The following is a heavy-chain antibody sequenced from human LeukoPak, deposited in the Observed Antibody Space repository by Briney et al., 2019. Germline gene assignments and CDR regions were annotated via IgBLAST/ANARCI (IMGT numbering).Heavy chain of an antibody. D-gene: IGHD3-10*01. V-gene: IGHV1-2*02. CDR2: INPHSGGT. CDR1: GYTFTDYY. CDR3: ARSGSGRYYYMDV. Sequence: ASVKVSCKASGYTFTDYYMHWVRQAPGQGLEWMGWINPHSGGTNYAQKLQGRVTMTTDTSTSTAYMELRSLRSDDTAVYYCARSGSGRYYYMDVWGKGTTVTVSS. J-gene: IGHJ6*03.